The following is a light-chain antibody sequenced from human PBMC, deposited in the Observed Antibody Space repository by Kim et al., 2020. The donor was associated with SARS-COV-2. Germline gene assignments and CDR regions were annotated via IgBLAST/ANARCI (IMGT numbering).Light chain of an antibody. CDR2: DVT. CDR1: SSDVGGYNF. V-gene: IGLV2-11*01. CDR3: CSYAGTYSLV. Sequence: GQSVSSSCTGTSSDVGGYNFVSWYQHHPGKAPKLIIYDVTKRPSGVPDRFSGSKSGNTASLTISGLQADDEADYYCCSYAGTYSLVFGGGTQLTVL. J-gene: IGLJ3*02.